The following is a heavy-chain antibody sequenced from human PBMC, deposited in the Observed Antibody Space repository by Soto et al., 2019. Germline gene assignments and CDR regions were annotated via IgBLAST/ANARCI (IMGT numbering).Heavy chain of an antibody. CDR2: ISGSGGST. Sequence: GGSLRLSCAASGFTFSSYAMSWVRQAPGKGLEWVSAISGSGGSTYYADSVKGRFTISRDNAKNSLYLQMNSLRAEDTAVYYCARDGCSGSNCLNWFDPWGQGTLVTVSS. CDR3: ARDGCSGSNCLNWFDP. CDR1: GFTFSSYA. J-gene: IGHJ5*02. V-gene: IGHV3-23*01. D-gene: IGHD2-15*01.